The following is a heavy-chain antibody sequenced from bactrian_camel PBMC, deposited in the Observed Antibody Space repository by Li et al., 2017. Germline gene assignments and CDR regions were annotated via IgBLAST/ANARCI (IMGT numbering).Heavy chain of an antibody. CDR3: AADTEGDWGLVGSDFRY. CDR2: IDTDGST. Sequence: HVQLVESGGGSVQAGGSLRLSCEFSITGYSRYCMGWFRQAPGKQREPVASIDTDGSTDYADSVKGRFAISKDNGKNVHYLQMNDLKPEDTGVYYCAADTEGDWGLVGSDFRYWGRGTQVTVS. V-gene: IGHV3S53*01. D-gene: IGHD7*01. J-gene: IGHJ6*01. CDR1: ITGYSRYC.